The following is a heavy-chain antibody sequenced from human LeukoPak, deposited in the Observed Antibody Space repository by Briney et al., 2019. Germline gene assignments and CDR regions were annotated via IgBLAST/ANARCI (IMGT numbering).Heavy chain of an antibody. CDR2: IFYSGRT. CDR3: ARKNDFEI. J-gene: IGHJ3*02. V-gene: IGHV4-59*01. D-gene: IGHD2/OR15-2a*01. CDR1: GGSISSDH. Sequence: PSETLSLTCTVSGGSISSDHWNWIRQPPGKGLEWIGCIFYSGRTYYNPSLKSRVTISVDLPKGQFSLRLTSVTAADTAVYYCARKNDFEIWGQGTLVTVSS.